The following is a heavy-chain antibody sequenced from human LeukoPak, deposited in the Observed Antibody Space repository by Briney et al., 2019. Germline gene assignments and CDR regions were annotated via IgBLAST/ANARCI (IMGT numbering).Heavy chain of an antibody. D-gene: IGHD6-19*01. CDR3: ATAYSSGWADY. CDR1: GINFSGHA. V-gene: IGHV3-30*04. CDR2: ISYDGSNK. J-gene: IGHJ4*02. Sequence: GRSLRLSCAASGINFSGHAMHWVRQAPGKGLEWVAIISYDGSNKNYADSVKGRLTISRDNSNNMLFPQLNSLRTDDTAVYFCATAYSSGWADYWGQGTLVTVSS.